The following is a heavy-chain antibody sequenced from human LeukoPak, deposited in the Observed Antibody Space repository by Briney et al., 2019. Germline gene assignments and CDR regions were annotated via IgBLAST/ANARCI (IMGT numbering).Heavy chain of an antibody. CDR3: ARCAKRWLQLSYYYYGMDV. Sequence: GGSLRLSCAASGFTFSSYSMNWVRQAPGKGLEWVSYISSSGSTIYYANSVKGRFTISRDNAKNSLYLQMNSLRAEDTAVYYCARCAKRWLQLSYYYYGMDVWGQGTTVTVSS. D-gene: IGHD5-24*01. J-gene: IGHJ6*02. CDR2: ISSSGSTI. V-gene: IGHV3-48*04. CDR1: GFTFSSYS.